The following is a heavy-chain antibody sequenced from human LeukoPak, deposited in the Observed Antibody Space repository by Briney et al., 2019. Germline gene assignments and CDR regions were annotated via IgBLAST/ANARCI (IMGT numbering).Heavy chain of an antibody. Sequence: PGGSLRLSCAASGFTFDDYAMHWVRQAPGKGLEWVSGISWNSGSIGYADSVKGRFTISRDNAKNSLYLQMNSLRAEDTALYYCAKAAPGRDYAFDIWGQGTMVTVSS. CDR3: AKAAPGRDYAFDI. J-gene: IGHJ3*02. CDR2: ISWNSGSI. CDR1: GFTFDDYA. V-gene: IGHV3-9*01.